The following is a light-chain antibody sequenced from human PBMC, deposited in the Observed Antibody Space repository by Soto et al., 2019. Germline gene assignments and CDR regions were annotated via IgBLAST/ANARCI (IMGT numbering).Light chain of an antibody. V-gene: IGLV1-40*01. CDR1: TSNLGAGYD. Sequence: QAVVTQPPSVSGAPGQRVTLSCTGNTSNLGAGYDVHWYQQLPGAAPKLVIFGNRNRPSGVPERFSGSKSGTSASLAITGLEAEDGADYYCQAYDYTLTASVFGGGTKLTVL. J-gene: IGLJ2*01. CDR3: QAYDYTLTASV. CDR2: GNR.